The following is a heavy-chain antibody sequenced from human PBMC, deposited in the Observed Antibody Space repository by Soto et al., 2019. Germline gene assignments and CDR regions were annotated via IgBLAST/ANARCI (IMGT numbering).Heavy chain of an antibody. J-gene: IGHJ3*02. CDR3: TTGPNLRPLAAFEI. V-gene: IGHV3-73*01. CDR2: IRSKANSYAT. CDR1: GFTFSGSA. Sequence: GGSLRLSCAASGFTFSGSAMHWVRQASGKGLEWVGRIRSKANSYATAYAASVKGRFTISRDDSKNTAYLQMNSLKTEDTAVYYCTTGPNLRPLAAFEIWGQGTVVTVSS.